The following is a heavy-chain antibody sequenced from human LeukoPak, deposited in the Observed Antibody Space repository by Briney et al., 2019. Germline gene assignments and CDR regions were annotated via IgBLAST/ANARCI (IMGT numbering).Heavy chain of an antibody. CDR1: GGSITSSNSY. CDR2: IYYNGRA. V-gene: IGHV4-39*01. D-gene: IGHD2-8*01. CDR3: ARRLGYCSNGVCKDVFDI. Sequence: PSETLSLTCTVSGGSITSSNSYWGWIRQPPGKGLEWIGIIYYNGRAYYNPSLKTRVTISVDTSKNQFSLRLSSVTAADTAVYSCARRLGYCSNGVCKDVFDIWGQGTLVTVSA. J-gene: IGHJ3*02.